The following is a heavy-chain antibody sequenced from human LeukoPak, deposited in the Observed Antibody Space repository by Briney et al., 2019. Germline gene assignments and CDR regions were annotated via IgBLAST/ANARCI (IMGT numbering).Heavy chain of an antibody. CDR1: GYTFTGYY. CDR3: ARDYYYDSSGYYYWYYFDY. J-gene: IGHJ4*02. D-gene: IGHD3-22*01. Sequence: ASVKVSRKASGYTFTGYYMHWVRQAPGQGLEWMGWINPNSGGTNYAQKFQGRVTMTRDTSISTAYMELSRLRSDDTAVYYCARDYYYDSSGYYYWYYFDYWGQGTLVTVSS. CDR2: INPNSGGT. V-gene: IGHV1-2*02.